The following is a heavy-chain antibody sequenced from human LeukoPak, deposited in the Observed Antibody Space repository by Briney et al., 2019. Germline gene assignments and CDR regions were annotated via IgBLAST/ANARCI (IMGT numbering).Heavy chain of an antibody. J-gene: IGHJ4*02. CDR2: INPNSGAT. Sequence: ASVKVSCKTSGYTFTAYFMYWLRQAPGQGLESMGWINPNSGATGYTQNFQGRVTITRDTSVSTIYMELSRLRSYDTAVYYCARDGVSPTPDFDYWGQGTLVTVSS. CDR1: GYTFTAYF. D-gene: IGHD2-8*01. V-gene: IGHV1-2*02. CDR3: ARDGVSPTPDFDY.